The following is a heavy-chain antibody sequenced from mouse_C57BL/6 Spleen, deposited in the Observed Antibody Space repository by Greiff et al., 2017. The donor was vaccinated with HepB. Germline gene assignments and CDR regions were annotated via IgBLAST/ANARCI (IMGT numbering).Heavy chain of an antibody. D-gene: IGHD1-1*02. CDR3: ARPGGRSYYYAMDY. J-gene: IGHJ4*01. Sequence: EVQLVESGGGLVKPGGSLKLSCAASGFTFSDYGMHWVRQAPEKGLEWVAYISSGSSTIYYADTVKGRFTISRDNAKNTLFLQMTSLRSEDTAMYYCARPGGRSYYYAMDYWGQGTSVTVSS. CDR2: ISSGSSTI. V-gene: IGHV5-17*01. CDR1: GFTFSDYG.